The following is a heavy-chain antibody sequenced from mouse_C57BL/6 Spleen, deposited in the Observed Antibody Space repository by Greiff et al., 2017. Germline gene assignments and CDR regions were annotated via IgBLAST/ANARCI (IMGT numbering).Heavy chain of an antibody. CDR1: GFNIKDDY. V-gene: IGHV14-4*01. Sequence: EVQLQQSGAELVRPGASVKLSCTASGFNIKDDYMHWVKQRPEQGLEWIGWIDPENGDTEYASKVQGKATITADTSSNTAYLQLSSLTSEDTAVYYCTTTMVMDYWGQGTSVTVSS. J-gene: IGHJ4*01. CDR3: TTTMVMDY. CDR2: IDPENGDT. D-gene: IGHD1-1*02.